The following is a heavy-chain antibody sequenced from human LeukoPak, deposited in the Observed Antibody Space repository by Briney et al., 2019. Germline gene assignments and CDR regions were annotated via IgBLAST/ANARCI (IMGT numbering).Heavy chain of an antibody. V-gene: IGHV1-8*01. D-gene: IGHD6-25*01. CDR3: SRGDVSVTGGFNSYYYGRNV. CDR1: GYTFTSYD. CDR2: MNPNSGNT. J-gene: IGHJ6*02. Sequence: GAPVKVSCKASGYTFTSYDINWVRQATGQGLEWMGWMNPNSGNTGYAQKFQGRVTMTRNTSISTAYMELSSLRSEDTAVYYCSRGDVSVTGGFNSYYYGRNVGGQGTRVTVP.